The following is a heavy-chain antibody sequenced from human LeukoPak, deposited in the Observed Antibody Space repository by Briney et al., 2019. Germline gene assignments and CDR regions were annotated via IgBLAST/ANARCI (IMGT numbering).Heavy chain of an antibody. CDR2: FYFSGTT. Sequence: SQTLSLTCTVSGGCISSGGDYWSWSRQHPGKGLEWIGQFYFSGTTKDDPSLMSRVPISVDASKNQFSLKLSSVTAADTAVYYCARDWAKFQHWGQGTLVTVSS. J-gene: IGHJ1*01. D-gene: IGHD3-16*01. CDR3: ARDWAKFQH. CDR1: GGCISSGGDY. V-gene: IGHV4-31*03.